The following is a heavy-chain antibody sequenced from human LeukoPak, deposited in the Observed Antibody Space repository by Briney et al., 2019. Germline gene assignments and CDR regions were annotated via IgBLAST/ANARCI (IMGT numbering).Heavy chain of an antibody. Sequence: QPGRSLRLSCTASGFTFGDYAMSWSRQAPGKGLEWVGFIRSKAYGGTTEYAASVKGRFTISRDDSKSIAYLRMNSLKTEDTAVYYCTREPYDYGDYSHYYYYYMDAWGKGTTVTVSS. V-gene: IGHV3-49*03. CDR1: GFTFGDYA. J-gene: IGHJ6*03. D-gene: IGHD4-17*01. CDR2: IRSKAYGGTT. CDR3: TREPYDYGDYSHYYYYYMDA.